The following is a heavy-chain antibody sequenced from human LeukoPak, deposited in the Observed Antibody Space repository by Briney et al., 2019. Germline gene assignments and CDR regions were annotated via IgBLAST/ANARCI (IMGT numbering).Heavy chain of an antibody. J-gene: IGHJ4*02. CDR3: AGTYYDSSAYYYFDY. CDR1: GFTVSSSY. D-gene: IGHD3-22*01. Sequence: GGSLRLSWTASGFTVSSSYRNWVRQAPGKGLEWVSLIYSGGGTYYADSVKGRFTISRDNSKNTLYLQMNSLGAEDTAVYYCAGTYYDSSAYYYFDYWGQGTLVTVSS. V-gene: IGHV3-66*01. CDR2: IYSGGGT.